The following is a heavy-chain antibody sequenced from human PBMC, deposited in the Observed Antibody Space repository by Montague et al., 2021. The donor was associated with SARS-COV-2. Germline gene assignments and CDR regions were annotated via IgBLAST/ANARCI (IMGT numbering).Heavy chain of an antibody. J-gene: IGHJ1*01. CDR3: ARHPQH. CDR2: IYYTGST. V-gene: IGHV4-39*01. CDR1: GGSISNSVYY. Sequence: SETLSLTCTVSGGSISNSVYYWGWVRQPPGKGLEWIGSIYYTGSTYYNPFLKSRLTISVDTSENQFSLNLRSMTAADTAVYYCARHPQHWGQGTLVTVSS.